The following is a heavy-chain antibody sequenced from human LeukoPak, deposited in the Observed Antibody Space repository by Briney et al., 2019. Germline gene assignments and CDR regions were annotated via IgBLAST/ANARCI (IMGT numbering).Heavy chain of an antibody. CDR3: AKTAWELMVESSFDY. J-gene: IGHJ4*02. Sequence: PGGSLRLSCVASGFTFTDHPMNWVRQAPGKGLEWVAVISYDGSNKYYADSVKGRFTISRDNSKNTLYLQMNSLRAEDTAVYYCAKTAWELMVESSFDYWGQGTLVTVSS. V-gene: IGHV3-30*18. CDR1: GFTFTDHP. CDR2: ISYDGSNK. D-gene: IGHD1-26*01.